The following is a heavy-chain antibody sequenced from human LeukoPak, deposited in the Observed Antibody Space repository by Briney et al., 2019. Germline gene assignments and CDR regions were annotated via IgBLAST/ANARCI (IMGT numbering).Heavy chain of an antibody. CDR3: AKYDGYSCFDY. V-gene: IGHV3-23*01. CDR1: GFTFYEDG. J-gene: IGHJ4*02. CDR2: ISGSGHST. Sequence: PGGSLRLSCAASGFTFYEDGMSWVRQAPGKGVEWVSGISGSGHSTYYADSVKGRFTISRDNSKNTLYVQMNSLRAEDTAVYYCAKYDGYSCFDYWGQGTLVTVSS. D-gene: IGHD5-24*01.